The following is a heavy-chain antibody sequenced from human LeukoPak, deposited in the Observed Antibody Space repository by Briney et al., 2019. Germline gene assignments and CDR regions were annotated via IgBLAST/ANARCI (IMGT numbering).Heavy chain of an antibody. J-gene: IGHJ4*02. D-gene: IGHD6-6*01. Sequence: GKSLRLSCAASGFTFRSHGMHWVRQAPGKGLQWVGVIWYDGSNSYYADSVKGRFTISRDNSKNTLCLQMNSLRAEDTAVYYCARDMDSSSHYFDYWGQGALVTVSS. CDR2: IWYDGSNS. CDR1: GFTFRSHG. V-gene: IGHV3-33*01. CDR3: ARDMDSSSHYFDY.